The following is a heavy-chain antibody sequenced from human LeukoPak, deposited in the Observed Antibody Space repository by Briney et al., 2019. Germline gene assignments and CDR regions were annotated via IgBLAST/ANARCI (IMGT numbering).Heavy chain of an antibody. Sequence: GGSLRLSCVASGFTFSRYWMHWVRHTPSKGLVWVSRINSAGSSTSYADPVQGRFTISRDNAKNTLYLQMNSLRAEDTAIYYCARVISGYDSSGYRDYWGRGTLVTVSS. V-gene: IGHV3-74*01. CDR3: ARVISGYDSSGYRDY. CDR2: INSAGSST. CDR1: GFTFSRYW. J-gene: IGHJ4*02. D-gene: IGHD3-22*01.